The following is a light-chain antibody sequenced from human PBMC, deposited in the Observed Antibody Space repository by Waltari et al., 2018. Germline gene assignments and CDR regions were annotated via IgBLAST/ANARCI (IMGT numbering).Light chain of an antibody. V-gene: IGLV2-23*01. CDR1: RPDFGPYTL. Sequence: QSALTQPAPVSGSRGQSIPISCTGTRPDFGPYTLVSWYQQPPGKAPKLMIYEDNNRPSGVSSRFSGSRSGNTASLTISGHQPEDEADYYCCSYAGSGVFGGWTKLTVL. CDR3: CSYAGSGV. CDR2: EDN. J-gene: IGLJ3*02.